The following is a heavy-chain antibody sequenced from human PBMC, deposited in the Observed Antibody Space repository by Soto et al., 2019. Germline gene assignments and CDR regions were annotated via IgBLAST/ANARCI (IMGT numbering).Heavy chain of an antibody. CDR3: VRERPDGARLDP. Sequence: PSETLSLTCTVSGGSISSGDYYWSWIRQPPGKGLEWIGYIYHSGSTYYNPSLKSRVTISVDTSKNQFSLKLSSVTAADTAVYYCVRERPDGARLDPWGQGTLVTVSS. CDR2: IYHSGST. CDR1: GGSISSGDYY. J-gene: IGHJ5*02. D-gene: IGHD6-6*01. V-gene: IGHV4-30-4*01.